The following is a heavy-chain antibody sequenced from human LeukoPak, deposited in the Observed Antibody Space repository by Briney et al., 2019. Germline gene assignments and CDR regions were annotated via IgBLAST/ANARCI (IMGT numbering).Heavy chain of an antibody. V-gene: IGHV4-39*07. CDR3: VRYLFYGNNWSDY. CDR1: GGSISSNVYY. D-gene: IGHD1-1*01. CDR2: FYYTGST. J-gene: IGHJ4*02. Sequence: SETLSLNCTVSGGSISSNVYYWGWIRQPPGKGLEWIGSFYYTGSTHYKSSLKSRVAISVDTSNNQLSLKVNSVTAADTAVYYCVRYLFYGNNWSDYWGQGTLVTVSS.